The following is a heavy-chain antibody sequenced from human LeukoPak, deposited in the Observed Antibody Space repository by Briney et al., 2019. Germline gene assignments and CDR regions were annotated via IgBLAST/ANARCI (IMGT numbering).Heavy chain of an antibody. CDR2: ISSSDTTI. CDR3: ASLRGVNR. V-gene: IGHV3-11*01. D-gene: IGHD3-10*01. CDR1: GFTFSDYY. Sequence: GGSLRLSCAASGFTFSDYYMSWIRQPPGKGLEWVSYISSSDTTIYYADSVRGRFTVSRDNAKNSLYLQMDSLSAEDTAVYYCASLRGVNRWGQGTLVTVSS. J-gene: IGHJ4*02.